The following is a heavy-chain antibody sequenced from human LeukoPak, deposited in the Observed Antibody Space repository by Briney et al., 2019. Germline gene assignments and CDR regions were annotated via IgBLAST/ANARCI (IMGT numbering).Heavy chain of an antibody. V-gene: IGHV1-2*04. CDR1: GYRFSDYY. J-gene: IGHJ4*02. CDR2: VNCNSGGT. D-gene: IGHD2-15*01. Sequence: ASVKVSCKTSGYRFSDYYMHWVRQAPGQGLERMGWVNCNSGGTHYAQKFEGWVTMTRDTSISTAYMELSRLKYDDTAIYYCARGYCSGGGCYHFESWGQGTQVTVSS. CDR3: ARGYCSGGGCYHFES.